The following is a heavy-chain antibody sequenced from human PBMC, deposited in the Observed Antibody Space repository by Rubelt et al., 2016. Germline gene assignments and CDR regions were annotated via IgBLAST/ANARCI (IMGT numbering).Heavy chain of an antibody. J-gene: IGHJ4*02. CDR3: AMTTGSNWF. D-gene: IGHD1-26*01. CDR2: INHSGNT. Sequence: QVRLQQWGAGLLKPSETLSLTCAVYGGSFNDHYWSWIRQPPGKGLEWIGEINHSGNTNYNPYLKNRVTMSVDTSKSQFSLRLTSVTAADTAVYYCAMTTGSNWFWGQGTLVTVSS. V-gene: IGHV4-34*02. CDR1: GGSFNDHY.